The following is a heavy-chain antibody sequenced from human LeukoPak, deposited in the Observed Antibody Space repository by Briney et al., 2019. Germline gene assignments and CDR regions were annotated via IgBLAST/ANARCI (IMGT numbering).Heavy chain of an antibody. D-gene: IGHD1-26*01. V-gene: IGHV3-23*01. CDR3: AKVLLWELDPSDY. Sequence: GGSLRLSCAASGFTFSSYAMSWVRQAPGKGLEWVSAISGSGGSTYYADSVKGRFTISRDNSKDTLYLQMNSLRAEDTAVYYCAKVLLWELDPSDYWGQGTLVTVSS. CDR2: ISGSGGST. J-gene: IGHJ4*02. CDR1: GFTFSSYA.